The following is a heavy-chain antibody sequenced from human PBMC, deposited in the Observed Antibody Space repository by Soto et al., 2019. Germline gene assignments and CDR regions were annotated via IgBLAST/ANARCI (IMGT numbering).Heavy chain of an antibody. J-gene: IGHJ5*02. CDR1: GFTFDDFG. CDR3: ARDRAVAA. CDR2: INWKGDNI. D-gene: IGHD6-19*01. Sequence: EVQLVESGGGEVRPGGSLRLSCAASGFTFDDFGMRWVRQAPGKGLEWVAGINWKGDNIGYADSVKGRFTISRDNAKNSLYLQMNNLRAEDTALYYCARDRAVAAWGQGTLVTVSS. V-gene: IGHV3-20*04.